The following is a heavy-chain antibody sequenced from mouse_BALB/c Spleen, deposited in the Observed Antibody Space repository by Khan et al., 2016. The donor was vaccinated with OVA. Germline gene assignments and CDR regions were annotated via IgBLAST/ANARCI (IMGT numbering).Heavy chain of an antibody. CDR1: GYTFTSYW. J-gene: IGHJ3*01. CDR2: VFSGDSDT. V-gene: IGHV1-5*01. Sequence: VQLQQPGTVLARPGSSVKMSCKASGYTFTSYWIHWVKQRPGQGLEWIGDVFSGDSDTSYNQKFKGKAKLTADTSSITAYMQLSSLTTEDSAVXYCTRGGYGSFAYWGQGTLVTVSA. D-gene: IGHD2-2*01. CDR3: TRGGYGSFAY.